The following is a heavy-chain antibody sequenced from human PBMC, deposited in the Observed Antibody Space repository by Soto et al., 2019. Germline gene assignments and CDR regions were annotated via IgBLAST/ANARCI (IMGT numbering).Heavy chain of an antibody. Sequence: SETLSLTCTVSGDSISSYYLSWIRQPPGKGLEWIGYISYSGNTNYNPSLKSRVTISVDTSKNHFSLKLSSVTAADTAVYYCARVSGDPTSKIAARAGKYDYWGQGTLVTVSS. CDR2: ISYSGNT. D-gene: IGHD6-6*01. V-gene: IGHV4-59*13. J-gene: IGHJ4*02. CDR1: GDSISSYY. CDR3: ARVSGDPTSKIAARAGKYDY.